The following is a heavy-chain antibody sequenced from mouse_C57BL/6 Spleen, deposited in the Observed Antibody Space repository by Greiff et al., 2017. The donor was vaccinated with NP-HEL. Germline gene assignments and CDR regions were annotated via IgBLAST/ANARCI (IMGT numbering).Heavy chain of an antibody. CDR2: ILPGSGST. V-gene: IGHV1-9*01. J-gene: IGHJ4*01. D-gene: IGHD1-1*01. Sequence: QVQLQQSGAELMKPGASVKLSCKATGYTFTGYWIEWVKQRPGHGLEWIGEILPGSGSTNYNEKFKGKATFTADTSSNTAYMQLSSLTTEDSAIYYCARYPYYYGSSHYAMDYWGQGTSVTVSS. CDR3: ARYPYYYGSSHYAMDY. CDR1: GYTFTGYW.